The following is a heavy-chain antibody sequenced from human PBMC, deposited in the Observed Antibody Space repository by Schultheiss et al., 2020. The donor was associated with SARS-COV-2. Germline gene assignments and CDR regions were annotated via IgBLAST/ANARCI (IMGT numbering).Heavy chain of an antibody. CDR1: GFTFSGSA. CDR2: IWYDGSNK. CDR3: AKGGGSGYYWYFDY. J-gene: IGHJ4*02. V-gene: IGHV3-30*02. D-gene: IGHD3-22*01. Sequence: GESLKISCAASGFTFSGSAMHWVRQASGKGLEWVAVIWYDGSNKYYADSVKGRFTISRDSSKNTLYLQMDSLTAADTAVYYCAKGGGSGYYWYFDYWGQGTLVTVSS.